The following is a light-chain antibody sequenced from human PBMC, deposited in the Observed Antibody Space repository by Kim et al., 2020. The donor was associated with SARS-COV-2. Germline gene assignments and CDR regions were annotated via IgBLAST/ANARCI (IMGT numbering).Light chain of an antibody. CDR1: SGSIAATY. J-gene: IGLJ2*01. Sequence: GKTVTIACTRSSGSIAATYVQWYQQRPGGVPTTVIYEDNQRPSGVPDRFSGSNDSSSNSASLTISGLKTEDEADYYCQSYDSSSVIFGGGTQLTVL. V-gene: IGLV6-57*03. CDR2: EDN. CDR3: QSYDSSSVI.